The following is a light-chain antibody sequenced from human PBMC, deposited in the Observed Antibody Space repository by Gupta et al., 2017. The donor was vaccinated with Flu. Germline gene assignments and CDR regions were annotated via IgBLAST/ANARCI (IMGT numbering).Light chain of an antibody. J-gene: IGKJ1*01. CDR2: DAS. CDR1: QSVSTR. CDR3: QQYNTWPRT. Sequence: EIVMTQSPATLSVSPGERATLSCRASQSVSTRLAGYQQKPGQAPRLLIYDASTRATGFPARFSGGGSETEFTLTISSLQSEDFAVYYCQQYNTWPRTFGQGTKVEIK. V-gene: IGKV3-15*01.